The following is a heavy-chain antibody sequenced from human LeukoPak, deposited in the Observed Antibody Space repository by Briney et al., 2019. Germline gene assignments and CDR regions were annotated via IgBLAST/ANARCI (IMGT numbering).Heavy chain of an antibody. CDR1: GFIFSSYW. Sequence: GGSLRLSCAASGFIFSSYWMSWVRQAPGKGLEWVANIKQDGSEKYYLDSVKGRFTISRDNAKNSLYLQMNSLRAEDTAVYYCARDVYNMGDYWGQGALVTVSS. CDR2: IKQDGSEK. J-gene: IGHJ4*02. D-gene: IGHD1-1*01. V-gene: IGHV3-7*01. CDR3: ARDVYNMGDY.